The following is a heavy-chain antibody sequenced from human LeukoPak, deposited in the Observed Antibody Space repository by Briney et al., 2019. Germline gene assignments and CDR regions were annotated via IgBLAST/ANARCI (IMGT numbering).Heavy chain of an antibody. J-gene: IGHJ6*02. CDR1: GGTFSSYA. V-gene: IGHV1-69*04. CDR3: ATPPAPLREGNNLCWVKNYYYYGMDV. Sequence: ASVKVSCKASGGTFSSYAISWVRQAPGQGLEWMGRIIPIFGIANYAQKFQGRVTITADKSTSTAYMELSSLRSEDTAVYYCATPPAPLREGNNLCWVKNYYYYGMDVGGQGTTVTVS. D-gene: IGHD5-24*01. CDR2: IIPIFGIA.